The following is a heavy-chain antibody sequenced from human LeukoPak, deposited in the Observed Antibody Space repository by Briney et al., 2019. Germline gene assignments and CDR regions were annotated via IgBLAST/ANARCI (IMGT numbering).Heavy chain of an antibody. J-gene: IGHJ5*02. CDR1: GYSISSGYY. Sequence: PSETLSLTCTVSGYSISSGYYWGWIRQPPGKGLEWIGSIYHSGSTYYNPSLKSRVTISVDTSKNQFSLKLSSVTAADTAVYYCARGRLYDILTGYYEYNWFDPWGQGTLVTVSS. CDR3: ARGRLYDILTGYYEYNWFDP. CDR2: IYHSGST. V-gene: IGHV4-38-2*02. D-gene: IGHD3-9*01.